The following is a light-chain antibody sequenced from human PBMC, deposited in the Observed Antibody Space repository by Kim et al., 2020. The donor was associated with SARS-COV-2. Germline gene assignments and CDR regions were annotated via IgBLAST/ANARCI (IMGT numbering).Light chain of an antibody. Sequence: EIVLTQSPGTLSLSPGERATLSCRASQSVRSNYLAWYQQKPGQPPRLLIYGASTRAAGIPDRFGGSGSGTDFTLTINRLEPEEFAVYYCQQYAATPALTFGGGTKVDIK. CDR1: QSVRSNY. V-gene: IGKV3-20*01. CDR3: QQYAATPALT. J-gene: IGKJ4*01. CDR2: GAS.